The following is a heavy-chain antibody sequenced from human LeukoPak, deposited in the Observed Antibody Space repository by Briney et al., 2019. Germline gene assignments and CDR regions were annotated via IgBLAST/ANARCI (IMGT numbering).Heavy chain of an antibody. CDR2: ISYDGSNK. J-gene: IGHJ4*02. V-gene: IGHV3-30-3*01. Sequence: PGGSLRLSCAASGFTFSSYAMHWVRQAPGKGLEWVAVISYDGSNKYYADSVKGRFTISRDNSRNTLSLQISSLRAEDTALYYCTRGVYCSGGSCSLDYWGQGTLVTVSS. CDR1: GFTFSSYA. D-gene: IGHD2-15*01. CDR3: TRGVYCSGGSCSLDY.